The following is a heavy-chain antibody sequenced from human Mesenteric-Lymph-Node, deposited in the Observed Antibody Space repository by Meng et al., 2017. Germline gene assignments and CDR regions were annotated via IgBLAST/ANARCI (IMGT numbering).Heavy chain of an antibody. V-gene: IGHV4-4*02. CDR1: GGSLSSRNW. Sequence: QVRLRWSGPGLVKPSGTLSPTCAVSGGSLSSRNWWSWVRQPPGKGLEWIGEIYHSGSTNYNPSLKSRVTISVDESKNQFSLRLSSVTAADTAVYYCARVGAYCGGDCYHPRWGQGTLVTVSS. D-gene: IGHD2-21*02. CDR2: IYHSGST. CDR3: ARVGAYCGGDCYHPR. J-gene: IGHJ4*02.